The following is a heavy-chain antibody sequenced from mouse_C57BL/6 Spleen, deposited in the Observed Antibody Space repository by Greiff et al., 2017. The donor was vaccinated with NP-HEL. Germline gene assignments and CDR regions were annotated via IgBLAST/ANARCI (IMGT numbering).Heavy chain of an antibody. CDR2: IYPGSGST. D-gene: IGHD2-1*01. J-gene: IGHJ3*01. CDR3: ARGGYGKIPLLAY. Sequence: QVQLQQPGAELVKPGASVKMSCKASGYTFTSYWIIWVKQRPGQGLEWIGDIYPGSGSTNYNEKFKSKATLTVDTSSSTAYMQLSSLTSEDSAVYYCARGGYGKIPLLAYWGQGTLVTVSA. V-gene: IGHV1-55*01. CDR1: GYTFTSYW.